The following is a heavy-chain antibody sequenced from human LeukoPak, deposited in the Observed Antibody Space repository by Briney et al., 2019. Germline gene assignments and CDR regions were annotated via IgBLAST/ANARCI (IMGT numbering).Heavy chain of an antibody. J-gene: IGHJ6*02. V-gene: IGHV1-2*06. CDR3: ARDRVSSGWYLYV. D-gene: IGHD6-19*01. Sequence: ASVKVSCKASGYTFTGYYMHWVRQAPGQGLEWMGRINPNSGGTNYAQKFQGRVTMTRDTSISTAYMELSRLGSDDTAVYYCARDRVSSGWYLYVWGQGTTVTVSS. CDR2: INPNSGGT. CDR1: GYTFTGYY.